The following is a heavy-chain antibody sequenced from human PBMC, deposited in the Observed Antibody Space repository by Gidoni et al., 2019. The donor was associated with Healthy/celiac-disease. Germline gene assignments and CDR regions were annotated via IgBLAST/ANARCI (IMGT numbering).Heavy chain of an antibody. V-gene: IGHV4-59*01. CDR2: IYYSGST. CDR3: ARVVKGCSSTRCSNWFDH. J-gene: IGHJ5*02. Sequence: QLQLQASGPGLVTPSETLSLTCTVSGGSISSSYWSWIRQPPGKGLEWIGYIYYSGSTNYTPYLKSRVTISVDTSKNQFSLKLSSVTAAETAVYYCARVVKGCSSTRCSNWFDHWGQGTLVTVSS. CDR1: GGSISSSY. D-gene: IGHD2-2*01.